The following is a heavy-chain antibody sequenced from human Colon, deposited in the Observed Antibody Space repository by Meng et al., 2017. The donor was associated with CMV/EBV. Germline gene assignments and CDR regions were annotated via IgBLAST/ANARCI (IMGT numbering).Heavy chain of an antibody. CDR2: ISAYNGNT. CDR3: ARDLSKYCSSSSCSKGADY. Sequence: ASVKVSCKASGYTFTGYYIHWIRQAPGQGLEWMGWISAYNGNTDYAQKLQGRVTMTTDTSTSTAFMELRSLRSGDTAVYYCARDLSKYCSSSSCSKGADYWGQGTLVTVSS. J-gene: IGHJ4*02. CDR1: GYTFTGYY. V-gene: IGHV1-18*04. D-gene: IGHD2-15*01.